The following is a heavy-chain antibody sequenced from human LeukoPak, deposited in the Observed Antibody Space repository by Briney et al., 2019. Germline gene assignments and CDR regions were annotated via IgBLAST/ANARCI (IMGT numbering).Heavy chain of an antibody. CDR2: IRYDGSNK. CDR1: GFTFSSYG. J-gene: IGHJ6*02. D-gene: IGHD3-10*01. Sequence: GGSLRLSCAASGFTFSSYGMHWVRQAPGKGLEWVALIRYDGSNKYYADSVKGRFTISRDNSKNTLYLQMNSLRAEDTAVYYCAKDQSRYYYGSRAMDVWGQGTTVTVS. V-gene: IGHV3-30*02. CDR3: AKDQSRYYYGSRAMDV.